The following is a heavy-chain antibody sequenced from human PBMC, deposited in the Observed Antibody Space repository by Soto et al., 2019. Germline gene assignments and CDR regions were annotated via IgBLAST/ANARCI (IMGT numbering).Heavy chain of an antibody. J-gene: IGHJ6*02. CDR2: IIPIFGTA. CDR1: GGTFNSYG. D-gene: IGHD5-18*01. CDR3: ASPRDTYYHHGMDV. V-gene: IGHV1-69*12. Sequence: QVQLVQSGAEVKKPGSSVKVSCKASGGTFNSYGISWVRQASGHGLEWMGGIIPIFGTANYAQKFQGRVTITADESTSTAYMELSSVRSEDTAVYYCASPRDTYYHHGMDVWGQGTTVTVSS.